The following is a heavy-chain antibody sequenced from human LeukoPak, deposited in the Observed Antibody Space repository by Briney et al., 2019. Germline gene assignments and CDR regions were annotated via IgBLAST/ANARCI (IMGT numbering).Heavy chain of an antibody. D-gene: IGHD2-2*01. CDR3: ARDSCSSTSCYAGSRTPVDY. J-gene: IGHJ4*02. Sequence: GSLRLSCVASGFTFSDYSMNWVRQAPGKGLEWVSSISRSSSYIYYADSVKGRFTISRDTAKNSLYLQMHGLGAEDTAVYYCARDSCSSTSCYAGSRTPVDYWGQGILVTVSS. CDR1: GFTFSDYS. CDR2: ISRSSSYI. V-gene: IGHV3-21*01.